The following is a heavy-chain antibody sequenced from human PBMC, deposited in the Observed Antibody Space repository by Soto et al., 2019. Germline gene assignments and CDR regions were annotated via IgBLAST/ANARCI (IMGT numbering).Heavy chain of an antibody. D-gene: IGHD1-1*01. J-gene: IGHJ4*02. CDR2: IDSSGRIT. Sequence: GGSLRLSCAASGFTFSDDYMTWIRQAPGKGLEWVSYIDSSGRITYYADSVRGRFTISRDNANNLLYLQMNNLRAEDSAVYYCARDHLPTNYFFDLWGQGTLVTVSS. CDR1: GFTFSDDY. V-gene: IGHV3-11*01. CDR3: ARDHLPTNYFFDL.